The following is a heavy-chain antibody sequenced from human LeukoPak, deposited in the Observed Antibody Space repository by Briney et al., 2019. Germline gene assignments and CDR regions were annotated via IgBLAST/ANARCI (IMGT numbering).Heavy chain of an antibody. CDR2: IIPILGIA. CDR1: GYTFTGYY. J-gene: IGHJ4*02. D-gene: IGHD3-22*01. V-gene: IGHV1-69*02. CDR3: ACRGYYDSSGYYGVDY. Sequence: SVKVSCKASGYTFTGYYMHWVRQAPGQGLEWMGRIIPILGIANYAQKFQGRVTITADKSTSTAYMELSSLRSEDTAVYYCACRGYYDSSGYYGVDYWGQGTLVTVSS.